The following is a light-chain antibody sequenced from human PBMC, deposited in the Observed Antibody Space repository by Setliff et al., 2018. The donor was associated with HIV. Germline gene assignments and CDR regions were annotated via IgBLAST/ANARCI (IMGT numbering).Light chain of an antibody. CDR3: SSYTSRNTLV. J-gene: IGLJ1*01. V-gene: IGLV2-14*01. CDR2: EVS. Sequence: QSVLTQPASVSGSPGQSITISCTGTSSDIGAYKYVSWYQQHPGKAPKLIISEVSDRPSGVSNRFSGSKSGNTASLTINGLQAEDEADYYCSSYTSRNTLVFGTGTRSPS. CDR1: SSDIGAYKY.